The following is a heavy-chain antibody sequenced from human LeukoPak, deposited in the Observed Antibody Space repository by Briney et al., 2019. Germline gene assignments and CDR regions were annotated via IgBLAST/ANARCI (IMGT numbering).Heavy chain of an antibody. D-gene: IGHD7-27*01. CDR2: INSDGSST. J-gene: IGHJ4*02. CDR1: GFSFDEYW. Sequence: PGGSLRLSCVASGFSFDEYWMNWVRQAPGKGLVWVSRINSDGSSTSYADSVKGRFTISRDNAKNTLYLQMNSLRAEDTAVYYCAPGDPLGYWGQGTLVTVSP. CDR3: APGDPLGY. V-gene: IGHV3-74*01.